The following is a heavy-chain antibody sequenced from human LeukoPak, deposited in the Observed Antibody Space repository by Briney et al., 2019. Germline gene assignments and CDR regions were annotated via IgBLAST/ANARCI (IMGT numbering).Heavy chain of an antibody. CDR2: IYYSGST. CDR3: ARLTGSLLFYYYYYYMDV. Sequence: SETLSLTCTVSGGSISSSSYYWGWIRQPPGKGLEWIGSIYYSGSTYYNPSLKSRVTISVDTSKNQFSLKLSSVTAADTAVYYCARLTGSLLFYYYYYYMDVWGKGTTVTISS. CDR1: GGSISSSSYY. J-gene: IGHJ6*03. V-gene: IGHV4-39*07. D-gene: IGHD3-10*01.